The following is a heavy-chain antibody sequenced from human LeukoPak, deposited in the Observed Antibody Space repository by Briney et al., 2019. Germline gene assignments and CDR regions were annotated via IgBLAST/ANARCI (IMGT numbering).Heavy chain of an antibody. J-gene: IGHJ4*02. Sequence: SETLSLTCSVSGGSISSGSYYWGWIRQPPGKGLEWIATIYYSGSTYYNPSLKSRVTISVDTSKNQLSLKLSSVTAADTAVYYCARHTPWISMVRGVPYYFDYWGQGTLVTVSS. CDR1: GGSISSGSYY. CDR3: ARHTPWISMVRGVPYYFDY. D-gene: IGHD3-10*01. V-gene: IGHV4-39*01. CDR2: IYYSGST.